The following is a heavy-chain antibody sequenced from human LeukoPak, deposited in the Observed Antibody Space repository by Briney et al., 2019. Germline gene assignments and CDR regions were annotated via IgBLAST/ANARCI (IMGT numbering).Heavy chain of an antibody. D-gene: IGHD3-10*01. CDR1: GFTLSSYW. CDR2: ISYDGSKE. Sequence: GGSLRLSCAASGFTLSSYWMHWVRQAPGKGLEWVAVISYDGSKEYYADSVKGRFTISRDNSKNTLYLQINSLRAEDTAVYYCARDRGIVSIHYYYYMDVWGKGTTVTVSS. J-gene: IGHJ6*03. CDR3: ARDRGIVSIHYYYYMDV. V-gene: IGHV3-30*03.